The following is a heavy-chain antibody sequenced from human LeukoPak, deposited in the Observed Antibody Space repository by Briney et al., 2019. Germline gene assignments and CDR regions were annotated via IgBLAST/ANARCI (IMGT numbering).Heavy chain of an antibody. J-gene: IGHJ4*02. V-gene: IGHV3-21*01. Sequence: GGSLRLSCAASGFXFSSHNMNWVRQAPGKGLEWVSSIGNGGRYLYYADSVKGRFTISRDNAKNTLYLQMNSLRAEDTAVYYCARVRSSCYRQYFDYWGQGTLVTVSS. D-gene: IGHD3-16*02. CDR1: GFXFSSHN. CDR2: IGNGGRYL. CDR3: ARVRSSCYRQYFDY.